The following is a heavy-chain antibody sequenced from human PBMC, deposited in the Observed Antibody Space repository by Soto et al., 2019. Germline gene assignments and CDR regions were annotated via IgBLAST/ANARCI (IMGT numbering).Heavy chain of an antibody. J-gene: IGHJ4*02. D-gene: IGHD2-15*01. Sequence: GASVKVSCKSSGYTFTSYGISWVRQAPGQMLVWMGGIIANYGKANYAQKFQGRVTMTTDKSTSTAYMELRSLRSEDTAVYYCARPTFNDCSGGSCYLFYWGQGTLVTVSS. V-gene: IGHV1-18*01. CDR3: ARPTFNDCSGGSCYLFY. CDR1: GYTFTSYG. CDR2: IIANYGKA.